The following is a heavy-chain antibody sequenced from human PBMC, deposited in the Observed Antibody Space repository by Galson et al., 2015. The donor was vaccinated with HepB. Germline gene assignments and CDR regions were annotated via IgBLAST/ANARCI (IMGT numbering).Heavy chain of an antibody. CDR1: GFTFSSYA. J-gene: IGHJ6*03. Sequence: SLRLSCAASGFTFSSYAMSWVRQAPGKGLEWVSVISGGGISTYYADSVKGRFTISRDNSKNTLYLQMNSLRAEDTAVYYCAENGRRGSDYYYYYMDVWGKGTTVTVSS. D-gene: IGHD3-10*01. CDR2: ISGGGIST. V-gene: IGHV3-23*01. CDR3: AENGRRGSDYYYYYMDV.